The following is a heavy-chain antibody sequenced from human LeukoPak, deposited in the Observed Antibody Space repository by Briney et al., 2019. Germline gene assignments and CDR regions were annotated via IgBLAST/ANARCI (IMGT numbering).Heavy chain of an antibody. CDR1: GGSISSSSYY. V-gene: IGHV4-39*07. CDR3: ARVPYDRLRSNWFDP. D-gene: IGHD3-22*01. CDR2: IYYSGST. J-gene: IGHJ5*02. Sequence: SETLSLTCTVSGGSISSSSYYWGWIRQPPGKGLEWIGSIYYSGSTYYNPSLKSRVTISVDTSKNQFSLKLSSVTAADTAVYYCARVPYDRLRSNWFDPWGQGTLVTVSS.